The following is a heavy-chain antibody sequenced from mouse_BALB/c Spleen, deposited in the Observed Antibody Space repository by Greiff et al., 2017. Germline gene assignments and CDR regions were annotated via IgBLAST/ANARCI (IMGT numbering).Heavy chain of an antibody. V-gene: IGHV1-4*01. CDR1: GYTFTSYT. CDR2: INPSSGYT. Sequence: QVQLQQSGDELARPGASVKMSCKASGYTFTSYTMHWVKQRPGQGLEWIGYINPSSGYTNYNQKFKDKATLTADKSSSTAYMQLSSLTSEDSAVYYCARGGYGSSYWYFDVWGAGTTVTVSS. CDR3: ARGGYGSSYWYFDV. J-gene: IGHJ1*01. D-gene: IGHD1-1*01.